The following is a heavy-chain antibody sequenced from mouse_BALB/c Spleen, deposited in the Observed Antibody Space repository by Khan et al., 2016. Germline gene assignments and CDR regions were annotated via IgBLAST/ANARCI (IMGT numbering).Heavy chain of an antibody. D-gene: IGHD2-4*01. CDR1: GFTFSDYF. CDR2: ISDGGSYT. V-gene: IGHV5-4*02. CDR3: ASEGLRRGLAY. Sequence: EVELVESGGGLVKPGGSLKLSCAASGFTFSDYFMYWVRQTPEKRLEWVATISDGGSYTYYPDRVKGRFTISRDNAKNTLYLQMSSLKSEDTAMYYFASEGLRRGLAYWGQGTLVTVSA. J-gene: IGHJ3*01.